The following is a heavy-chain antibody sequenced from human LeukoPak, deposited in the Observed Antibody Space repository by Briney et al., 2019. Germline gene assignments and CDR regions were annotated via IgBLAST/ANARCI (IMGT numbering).Heavy chain of an antibody. Sequence: SGGSLRLSCAASEFTFSSYTMNWVRQAPGKGLEWVSYISSSSNTIYYADSVKGRFTISRDNAKNSLYLQMNSLRAEDTAVYYCARWALYYNYYMDVWGKGTTVTVSS. D-gene: IGHD3-10*01. V-gene: IGHV3-48*01. J-gene: IGHJ6*03. CDR3: ARWALYYNYYMDV. CDR1: EFTFSSYT. CDR2: ISSSSNTI.